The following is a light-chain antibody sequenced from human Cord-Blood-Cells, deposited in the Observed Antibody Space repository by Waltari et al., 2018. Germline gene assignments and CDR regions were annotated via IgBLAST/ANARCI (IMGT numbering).Light chain of an antibody. J-gene: IGLJ2*01. CDR2: AVS. CDR1: SSDVGGYNY. Sequence: QSALTQPRSVSGSPGQSVTISCTGTSSDVGGYNYVSWYKQHPGKAPQLMIYAVSKRPSGVPDRFSGSKSGNTASLTISGLQAEDEADYYCCSYAGSYTYVFGGGTKLTVL. CDR3: CSYAGSYTYV. V-gene: IGLV2-11*01.